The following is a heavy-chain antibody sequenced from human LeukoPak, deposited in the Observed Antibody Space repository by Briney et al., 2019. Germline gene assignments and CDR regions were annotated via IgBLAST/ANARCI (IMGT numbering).Heavy chain of an antibody. V-gene: IGHV6-1*01. J-gene: IGHJ4*02. D-gene: IGHD6-19*01. CDR3: ARATGQEEWLSWGIFDY. Sequence: SQTLSLTCAISGDSVSSNSAAWNWIRQSPSRGLEWLGRTYYRSKWYDDYAVSVKSRITINPDTSKNQFSLQLNSVTPEDTAVYYCARATGQEEWLSWGIFDYWGQGTLVTVSS. CDR1: GDSVSSNSAA. CDR2: TYYRSKWYD.